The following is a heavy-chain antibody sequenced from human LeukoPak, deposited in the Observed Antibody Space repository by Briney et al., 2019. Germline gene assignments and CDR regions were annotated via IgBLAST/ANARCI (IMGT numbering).Heavy chain of an antibody. D-gene: IGHD1-26*01. J-gene: IGHJ3*02. CDR1: GGSISSSSYY. CDR2: IYYSGST. CDR3: ARPSGSYYGGAFDI. V-gene: IGHV4-39*01. Sequence: PSETLSLTCTVSGGSISSSSYYWGWIRQPPGKGLEWIGSIYYSGSTYYNPSLKSRVTISVDTSKNQFSLKLSSVTAADTAVYYCARPSGSYYGGAFDIWGQGTMVTVSS.